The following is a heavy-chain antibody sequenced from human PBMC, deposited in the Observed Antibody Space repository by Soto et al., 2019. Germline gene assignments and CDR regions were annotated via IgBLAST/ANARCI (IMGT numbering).Heavy chain of an antibody. J-gene: IGHJ6*02. D-gene: IGHD1-20*01. V-gene: IGHV4-30-4*01. CDR3: ARDRWRYNWNDIHYGMDV. Sequence: QVQLQESGPGLVKPSQTLSLTCTVSGGSISSGDYDWSWIRQPPGKGLEWIGYIYYSGSTYYNPSLKTRVTISVVASKYQFSLKLSSVTCAETAVYYWARDRWRYNWNDIHYGMDVWCQGTTVTVSS. CDR2: IYYSGST. CDR1: GGSISSGDYD.